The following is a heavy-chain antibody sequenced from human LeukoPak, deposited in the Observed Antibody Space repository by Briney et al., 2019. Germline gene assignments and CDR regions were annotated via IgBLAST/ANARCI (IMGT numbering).Heavy chain of an antibody. D-gene: IGHD3-10*01. CDR2: LNPGNGDT. V-gene: IGHV1-3*01. CDR3: AGKGYYSSGSYHFDH. CDR1: GYTFTTYP. Sequence: ASVKVSCKASGYTFTTYPIHWVRQAPGQRLEWMGWLNPGNGDTSSSQNFQGRVTITRDTSASTAYMELTSLTSEDTAVYYCAGKGYYSSGSYHFDHWGQGTLVTVSS. J-gene: IGHJ4*02.